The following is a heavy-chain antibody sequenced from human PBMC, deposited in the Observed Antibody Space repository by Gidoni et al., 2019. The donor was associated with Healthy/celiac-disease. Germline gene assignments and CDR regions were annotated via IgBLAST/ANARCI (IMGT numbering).Heavy chain of an antibody. CDR2: IWYDGSNK. D-gene: IGHD3-16*02. J-gene: IGHJ3*02. CDR3: ARGRLRLGELSPNDAFDI. V-gene: IGHV3-33*01. Sequence: QVQLVESGGGVVQPGRSLRLSCAASGFTFSSYGMHWVRQAPGKGLEWVAVIWYDGSNKYYADSVKGRFTISRDNSKNTLYLQMNSRRAEDTAVYYCARGRLRLGELSPNDAFDIWGQGTMVTVSS. CDR1: GFTFSSYG.